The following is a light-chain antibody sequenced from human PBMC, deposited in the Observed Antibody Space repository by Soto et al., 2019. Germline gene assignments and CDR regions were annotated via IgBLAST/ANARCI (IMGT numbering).Light chain of an antibody. CDR3: QQYGSSGT. CDR2: GAS. CDR1: QSVSSY. J-gene: IGKJ1*01. V-gene: IGKV3-20*01. Sequence: EIVLTQSPATLSLSPCERATLSFRASQSVSSYLAWYQQKPGQAPRLLIYGASNRATGIPDRFSGSGSGTDFTLTISRLEPEDFAVYYCQQYGSSGTFGQGTKVDIK.